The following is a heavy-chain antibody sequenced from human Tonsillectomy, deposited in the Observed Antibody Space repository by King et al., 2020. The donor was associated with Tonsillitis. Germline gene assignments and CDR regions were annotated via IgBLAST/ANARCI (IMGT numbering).Heavy chain of an antibody. D-gene: IGHD2/OR15-2a*01. CDR3: ATNSGYYDGSVIGLALDY. V-gene: IGHV1-24*01. J-gene: IGHJ4*02. CDR2: FDPEDGET. Sequence: HVQLVQSGAEVKKPGASVKVSCKVSGYTLTELSMHWVRQAPGKGLEWMGGFDPEDGETIYAQKFQGRVTMTEDTSTDTAYMELSSLRSEDTAVYYCATNSGYYDGSVIGLALDYWGQGTLVTVSS. CDR1: GYTLTELS.